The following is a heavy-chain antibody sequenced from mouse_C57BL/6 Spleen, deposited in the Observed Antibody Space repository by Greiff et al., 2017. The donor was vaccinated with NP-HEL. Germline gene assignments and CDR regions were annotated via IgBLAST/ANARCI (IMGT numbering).Heavy chain of an antibody. D-gene: IGHD1-1*01. J-gene: IGHJ4*01. CDR1: GYAFTNYL. CDR3: SRRSYYFYAMDY. CDR2: INPGSGGT. V-gene: IGHV1-54*01. Sequence: QVQLQQSGAELVRPGTSVKVSCKASGYAFTNYLIEWVKQRPGQGLEWIGVINPGSGGTNYNEKFKGKATLTADKSSSTAYMQLRSLTSEDSAVSFCSRRSYYFYAMDYWGQGTSVTVSS.